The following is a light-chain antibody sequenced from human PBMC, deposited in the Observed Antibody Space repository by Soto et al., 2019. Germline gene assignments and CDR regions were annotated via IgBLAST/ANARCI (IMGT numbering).Light chain of an antibody. CDR1: SSNIGNNY. J-gene: IGLJ2*01. CDR2: RNN. CDR3: AAWDDSLSGVV. V-gene: IGLV1-47*01. Sequence: QAVVTQPPSASGTPGQRVTISCSGTSSNIGNNYVCWYQKVPGTAPRLLIYRNNQRPSGVPDRFSGSKSGTSASLAISGLRSDDEADYYCAAWDDSLSGVVFGGGTKLTVL.